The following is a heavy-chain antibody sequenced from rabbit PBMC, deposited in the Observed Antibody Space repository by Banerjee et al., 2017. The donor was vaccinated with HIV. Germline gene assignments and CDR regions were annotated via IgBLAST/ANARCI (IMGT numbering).Heavy chain of an antibody. Sequence: QSLEESGGDLVKPGASLTLTCTASGFSFSSSYYMCWVRQAPGKGLEWIACIYAGSSGSTYYASWAKGRFTISKTSSTTVTLQMTSLTAADTATYFCARLHDDYGDYPYYFNLWGPGTLVTVS. D-gene: IGHD2-1*01. J-gene: IGHJ4*01. CDR1: GFSFSSSYY. CDR3: ARLHDDYGDYPYYFNL. V-gene: IGHV1S40*01. CDR2: IYAGSSGST.